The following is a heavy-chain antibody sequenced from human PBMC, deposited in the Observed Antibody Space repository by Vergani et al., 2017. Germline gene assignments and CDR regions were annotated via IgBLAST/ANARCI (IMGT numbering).Heavy chain of an antibody. V-gene: IGHV6-1*01. Sequence: QVQLQQSGPGLVKPSQSLSLTCPISSYSVSPSPPPWNWITQSPSGGLLWLGRTYYRSNWYNDYEVSVKSRITINPDTSKDQFSLQLNSVTPEDTAVYYCAKGSGVLPSNFDYWGQGTLVTVSS. J-gene: IGHJ4*02. CDR3: AKGSGVLPSNFDY. D-gene: IGHD2-15*01. CDR1: SYSVSPSPPP. CDR2: TYYRSNWYN.